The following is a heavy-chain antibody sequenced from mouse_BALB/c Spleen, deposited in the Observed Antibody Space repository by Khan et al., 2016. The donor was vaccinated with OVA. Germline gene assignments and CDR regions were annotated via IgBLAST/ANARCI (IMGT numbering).Heavy chain of an antibody. CDR3: GSLERYGQHAN. CDR1: GFDFSRYW. J-gene: IGHJ3*01. D-gene: IGHD2-14*01. V-gene: IGHV4-2*02. CDR2: INPGSNTI. Sequence: EVKLLESGGGLVQPGGSLILSCAASGFDFSRYWMSWARQAPGKGQEWIGEINPGSNTINYTPSLKDKFIISRDNAKNTLYLQMRKVRSEDTAHYYCGSLERYGQHANWGQGTLVTVSA.